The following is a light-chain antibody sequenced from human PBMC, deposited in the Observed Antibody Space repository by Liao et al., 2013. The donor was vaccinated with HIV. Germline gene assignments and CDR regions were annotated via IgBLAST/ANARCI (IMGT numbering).Light chain of an antibody. CDR1: NIGTKA. J-gene: IGLJ3*02. Sequence: SYVVTQPPAVSVAPGKTANISCGGSNIGTKAVHWYQRKPGQAPVVLIFYDSDRPSGIPERFSGSNSGNTATLTISRVEAGDEADYFCQVWDNSSDPYWVFGGGTKLTVL. CDR2: YDS. V-gene: IGLV3-21*04. CDR3: QVWDNSSDPYWV.